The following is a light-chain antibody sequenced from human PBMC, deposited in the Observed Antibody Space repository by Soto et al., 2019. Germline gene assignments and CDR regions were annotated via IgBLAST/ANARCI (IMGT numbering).Light chain of an antibody. CDR1: QSVSSSY. CDR2: GSS. CDR3: QQYGSPTR. J-gene: IGKJ3*01. V-gene: IGKV3-20*01. Sequence: EIVLTQSPGTLSLSPGERATLSCRASQSVSSSYLAWYQQKPGQAPRLLIYGSSSRATGIQDRFSGSGSGTDFPRTISRLEPEDFAVYYCQQYGSPTRFGPGTKVDIK.